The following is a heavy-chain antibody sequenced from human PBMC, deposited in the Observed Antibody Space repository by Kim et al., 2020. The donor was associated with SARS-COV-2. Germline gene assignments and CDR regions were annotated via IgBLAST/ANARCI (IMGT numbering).Heavy chain of an antibody. V-gene: IGHV3-23*01. CDR2: VSANGDTT. D-gene: IGHD6-19*01. CDR3: VRHGSPQWRYLNS. CDR1: GFTFAYDA. Sequence: GGSLRLSCAASGFTFAYDAMTWVRQAPGKGLEWVSTVSANGDTTHYTDSVTSRFTISMDNSKNILYLQMNGLRPDDTALNYCVRHGSPQWRYLNSWGQGT. J-gene: IGHJ4*02.